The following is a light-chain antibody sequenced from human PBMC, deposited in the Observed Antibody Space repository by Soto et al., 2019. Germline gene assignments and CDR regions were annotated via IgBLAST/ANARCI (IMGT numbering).Light chain of an antibody. V-gene: IGLV2-8*01. CDR3: SSYADSNNLV. CDR2: EVN. CDR1: CSDVGGYNS. Sequence: QSALTQPPSASGSPGQSVTISCAGTCSDVGGYNSVSWYQQHPGKAPKLMIYEVNKRPSGVPDRFSGSKSGNTASLTVSGLQAEDEADYYCSSYADSNNLVFGGGTKLTVL. J-gene: IGLJ3*02.